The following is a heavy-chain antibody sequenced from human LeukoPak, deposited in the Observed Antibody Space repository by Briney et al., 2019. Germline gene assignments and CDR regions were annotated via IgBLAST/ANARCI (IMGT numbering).Heavy chain of an antibody. J-gene: IGHJ3*02. CDR3: ARDLSTSGQNDAFDI. CDR1: GYTFTSYY. D-gene: IGHD2-2*01. Sequence: ASVKVSCKASGYTFTSYYMHWVRQAPGQGLEWMGIINPSGGSTSYAQKFQGRVTMTRDMSTSTVYMELSSLRSEDTAVYYCARDLSTSGQNDAFDIWGQGTMVTVSS. V-gene: IGHV1-46*01. CDR2: INPSGGST.